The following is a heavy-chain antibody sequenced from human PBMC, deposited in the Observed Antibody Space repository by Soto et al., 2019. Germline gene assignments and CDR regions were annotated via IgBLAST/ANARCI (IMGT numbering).Heavy chain of an antibody. V-gene: IGHV3-30*03. CDR3: ADSDGSPKGY. J-gene: IGHJ4*02. CDR1: GFTFSSYG. Sequence: QVPLVESGGGVVQPGRSLRLSCAASGFTFSSYGMHWVRQAPGKGLEWVAVISDDGSNKYYADSVKGRFTISRDNSKNTVYLQMNSLRAEDTAVYYCADSDGSPKGYWGQGTLVTVSS. CDR2: ISDDGSNK. D-gene: IGHD1-26*01.